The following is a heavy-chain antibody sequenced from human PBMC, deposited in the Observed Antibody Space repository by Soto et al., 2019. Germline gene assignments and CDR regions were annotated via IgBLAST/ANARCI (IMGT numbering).Heavy chain of an antibody. D-gene: IGHD3-16*02. Sequence: QVQLVQSGAEVKKPGSSVKVSCEASGGTFTNYIFSWVRQAPGQGLEWMGRFIPIQGKADYALKFQDRVTFTADESTKTVCMEMRGLRPEDTALYFCARRFVIVHIGYMDVWGKGTAISVSS. CDR2: FIPIQGKA. J-gene: IGHJ6*03. V-gene: IGHV1-69*02. CDR1: GGTFTNYI. CDR3: ARRFVIVHIGYMDV.